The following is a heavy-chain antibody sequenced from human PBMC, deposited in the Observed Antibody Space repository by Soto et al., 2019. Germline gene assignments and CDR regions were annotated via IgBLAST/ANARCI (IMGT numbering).Heavy chain of an antibody. Sequence: SETLSLTCTVSGGSISSYYWSWIRQPPGKGLEWIGYIYYSGSTNYNPSLKSRVTMSVDTSKNQFSLKLSSVTAADTAVYYCASDTNVGAEDYFDSWGQGTLVTVSS. CDR2: IYYSGST. V-gene: IGHV4-59*01. J-gene: IGHJ4*02. CDR1: GGSISSYY. D-gene: IGHD1-26*01. CDR3: ASDTNVGAEDYFDS.